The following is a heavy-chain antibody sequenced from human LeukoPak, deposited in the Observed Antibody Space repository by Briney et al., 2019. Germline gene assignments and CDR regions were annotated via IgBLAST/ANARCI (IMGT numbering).Heavy chain of an antibody. Sequence: ASVKVSCKASGYTFTSYGISWVRQAPGQGLEWMGWISAYNGNTSYAQKLQGRVTMTTDTSTSTAYMELRSLRSDDTAVYYCARAILWFGELPGDYWGQGTLVTVSS. D-gene: IGHD3-10*01. V-gene: IGHV1-18*01. CDR2: ISAYNGNT. CDR1: GYTFTSYG. CDR3: ARAILWFGELPGDY. J-gene: IGHJ4*02.